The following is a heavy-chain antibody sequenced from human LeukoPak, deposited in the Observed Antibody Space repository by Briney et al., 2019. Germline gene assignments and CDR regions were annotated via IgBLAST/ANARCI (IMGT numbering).Heavy chain of an antibody. D-gene: IGHD6-25*01. V-gene: IGHV4-39*01. CDR3: AKSRRIAAGPFDY. CDR1: GVSITSGSYY. CDR2: VHHSGNN. Sequence: NPSETLSLTCAVSGVSITSGSYYWGWIRQPPGKGLEWIGSVHHSGNNHYNPSLKSRVTVSVDTSKNQFSLKVKSVSAADTAIFYCAKSRRIAAGPFDYWGQGSLVTVSS. J-gene: IGHJ4*02.